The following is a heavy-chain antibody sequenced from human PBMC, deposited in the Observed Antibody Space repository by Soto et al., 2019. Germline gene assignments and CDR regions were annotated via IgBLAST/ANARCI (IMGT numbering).Heavy chain of an antibody. J-gene: IGHJ5*02. CDR2: IYYSGST. V-gene: IGHV4-31*03. CDR3: ARDDYYGSGSKFDP. D-gene: IGHD3-10*01. CDR1: GGSISGGVYY. Sequence: QVQLQESGPGLVKPSQTLSLTCTVSGGSISGGVYYWSWIRQHPGKGLEWIGYIYYSGSTYYNPSLKCRVTISVDTSKNQFSLKLSSVTAADTAVYYCARDDYYGSGSKFDPWGQGTLVTVSS.